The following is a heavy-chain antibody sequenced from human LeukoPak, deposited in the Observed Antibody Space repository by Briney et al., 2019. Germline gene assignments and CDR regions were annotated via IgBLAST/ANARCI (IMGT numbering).Heavy chain of an antibody. CDR1: GFTFSTYS. V-gene: IGHV3-48*01. Sequence: GGSLRLSCAASGFTFSTYSMNWVRQAPGKGLEWVSYISSSGTLKYYADSVKGRFTISRDNAKNSLYLQMNSLRAEDTAVYYCASDDYWGQGILVTVSS. J-gene: IGHJ4*02. CDR2: ISSSGTLK. CDR3: ASDDY.